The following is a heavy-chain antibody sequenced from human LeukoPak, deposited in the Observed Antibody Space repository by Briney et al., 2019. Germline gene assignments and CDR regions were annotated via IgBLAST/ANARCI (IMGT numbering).Heavy chain of an antibody. CDR1: GVSTSSYY. Sequence: PSETLSLTCTVSGVSTSSYYWSCIRQPPGKGLEWIGYIYYSGSTNYNTSLKSPVTISVDTSKNQFSLKLSSVTAADTAVYYCARDSGYSTPYLFDYWGQGTLVTVSS. CDR3: ARDSGYSTPYLFDY. J-gene: IGHJ4*02. V-gene: IGHV4-59*01. D-gene: IGHD5-12*01. CDR2: IYYSGST.